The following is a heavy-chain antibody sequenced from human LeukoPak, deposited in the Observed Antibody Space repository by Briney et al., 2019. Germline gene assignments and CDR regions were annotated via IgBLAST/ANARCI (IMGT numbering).Heavy chain of an antibody. V-gene: IGHV3-43*02. CDR2: ISGDGGST. CDR3: AKDIGPNYYDSSGYYDY. Sequence: PGGSLTLSCAASGFTFDDYAMHWVRQAPGKGLEWVSLISGDGGSTYYADSVKGRFTISRDNSKNSLYLQMNSLRTEDTALYYCAKDIGPNYYDSSGYYDYWGQGTLVTVSS. CDR1: GFTFDDYA. J-gene: IGHJ4*02. D-gene: IGHD3-22*01.